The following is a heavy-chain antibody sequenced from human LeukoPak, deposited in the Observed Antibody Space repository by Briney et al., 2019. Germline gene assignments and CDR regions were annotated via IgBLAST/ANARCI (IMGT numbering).Heavy chain of an antibody. J-gene: IGHJ4*02. CDR3: SKDYRYCSGTSCYHPWYFDY. V-gene: IGHV3-30*02. D-gene: IGHD2-2*01. CDR1: GFTFRNYG. Sequence: GGSLRLSCAAFGFTFRNYGMHWLRQAPGKGLEWVTIICHDGSEKVDADCVKGQFTISRDNSKIRLYLQMNSLRAEDTAVYYCSKDYRYCSGTSCYHPWYFDYWGQGTLVTVSP. CDR2: ICHDGSEK.